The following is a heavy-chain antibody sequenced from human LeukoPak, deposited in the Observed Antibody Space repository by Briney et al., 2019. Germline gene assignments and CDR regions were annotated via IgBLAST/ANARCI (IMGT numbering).Heavy chain of an antibody. CDR3: ARGDTKYCSSASCQNPFDQ. V-gene: IGHV3-11*04. J-gene: IGHJ4*02. CDR1: GFTFSDYY. Sequence: GGSLRLSCAASGFTFSDYYMGWIRQAPGKGLECVSYITNSGITIYYADSVKGRFTISRDNAKNSLNLHMNSLRVEDTAVYYCARGDTKYCSSASCQNPFDQWGQGTLVTVSS. CDR2: ITNSGITI. D-gene: IGHD2-2*01.